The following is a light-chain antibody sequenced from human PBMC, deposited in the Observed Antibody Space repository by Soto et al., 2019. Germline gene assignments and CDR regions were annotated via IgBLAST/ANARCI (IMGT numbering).Light chain of an antibody. CDR3: QSYDISLSTWV. CDR2: GDG. Sequence: QSVLTQPHSVSGAPGQRVTISCTGSTSNIGAGYDVHWYQQVPATAPKLLIYGDGKRPSGVPDRFSNSKSATSASLAITGLQAEDEADYYCQSYDISLSTWVFGGGTKLTVL. J-gene: IGLJ3*02. CDR1: TSNIGAGYD. V-gene: IGLV1-40*01.